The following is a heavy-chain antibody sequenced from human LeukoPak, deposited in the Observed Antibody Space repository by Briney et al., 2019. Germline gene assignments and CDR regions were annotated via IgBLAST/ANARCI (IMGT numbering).Heavy chain of an antibody. D-gene: IGHD5-24*01. Sequence: GGSLRLSCAASGFTFSSYGMHWVRQAPGKGLEWVAYIQYDGSNEQYAHSVKGRFRISRDSSKNILYLQMNSLRAEDTAVYYCARGPADYNKLKPGERDGYNYKSKRTPFDNWGQGTPVTVSS. J-gene: IGHJ4*02. CDR2: IQYDGSNE. V-gene: IGHV3-30*02. CDR3: ARGPADYNKLKPGERDGYNYKSKRTPFDN. CDR1: GFTFSSYG.